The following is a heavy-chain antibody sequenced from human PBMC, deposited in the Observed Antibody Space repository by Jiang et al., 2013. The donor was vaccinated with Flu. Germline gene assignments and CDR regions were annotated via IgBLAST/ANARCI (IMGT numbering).Heavy chain of an antibody. Sequence: CTVSGGSVSSGSYYWSWIRQPPGKGLEWIGYIYYSGSTNYNPSLKSRVTISVDTSKNQFSLKLSSVTAADTAVYYCARVGSSSWYYFDYWGQGTLVTVSS. CDR1: GGSVSSGSYY. D-gene: IGHD6-13*01. CDR3: ARVGSSSWYYFDY. CDR2: IYYSGST. J-gene: IGHJ4*02. V-gene: IGHV4-61*01.